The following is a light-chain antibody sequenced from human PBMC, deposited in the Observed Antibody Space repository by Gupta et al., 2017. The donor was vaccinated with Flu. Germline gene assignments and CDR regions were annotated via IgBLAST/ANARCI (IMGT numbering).Light chain of an antibody. Sequence: SSLLASVGDEGIITGRARQSISSYIDWYKQKPGKFPKRLIYAASSCLRPVASRFSGSGGATDVTLTISTRLQEDFAASFSRQTTCDYPRTFGGGTKVEIK. CDR3: RQTTCDYPRT. V-gene: IGKV1-39*01. CDR2: AAS. J-gene: IGKJ4*01. CDR1: QSISSY.